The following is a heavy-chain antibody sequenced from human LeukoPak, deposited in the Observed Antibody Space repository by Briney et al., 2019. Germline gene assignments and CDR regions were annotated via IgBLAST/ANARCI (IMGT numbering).Heavy chain of an antibody. D-gene: IGHD2-15*01. CDR1: GYSFTNYD. CDR2: MNPNSGNT. CDR3: ARDPPRIVVVVAATNYYGMDV. J-gene: IGHJ6*02. Sequence: ASVKVSCKASGYSFTNYDINWVRQATGQGLEWMGWMNPNSGNTNYAQKLQGRVTMTTDTSTSTAYMELRSLRSDDTAVYYCARDPPRIVVVVAATNYYGMDVWGQGTTVTVSS. V-gene: IGHV1-18*01.